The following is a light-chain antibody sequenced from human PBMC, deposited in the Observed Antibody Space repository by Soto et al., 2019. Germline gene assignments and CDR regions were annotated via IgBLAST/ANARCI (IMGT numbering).Light chain of an antibody. CDR3: ISYAGSNNLL. J-gene: IGLJ2*01. CDR2: EVS. Sequence: QSALTQPPSASGSPGQSVAISCTGTSRDVGGYNYVSWYQQHPGKAPKLIIYEVSKRPSGVPDRFSGSKSGTTASLTVSGRQAEDEADYYCISYAGSNNLLFGGGTKLTVL. CDR1: SRDVGGYNY. V-gene: IGLV2-8*01.